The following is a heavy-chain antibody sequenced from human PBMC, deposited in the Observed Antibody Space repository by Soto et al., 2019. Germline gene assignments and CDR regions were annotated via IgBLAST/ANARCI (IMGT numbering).Heavy chain of an antibody. J-gene: IGHJ3*02. CDR2: INAGNGNT. CDR1: GYTFTSYA. V-gene: IGHV1-3*01. Sequence: GASVKVSCKASGYTFTSYAMHWVRQAPGQRLEWMGWINAGNGNTKYSQKFQGRVTITRDTSASTAYMELSSLRSEDTAVYYCARARGGYCSSTSCYAFDIWGQGTMVTVSS. D-gene: IGHD2-2*01. CDR3: ARARGGYCSSTSCYAFDI.